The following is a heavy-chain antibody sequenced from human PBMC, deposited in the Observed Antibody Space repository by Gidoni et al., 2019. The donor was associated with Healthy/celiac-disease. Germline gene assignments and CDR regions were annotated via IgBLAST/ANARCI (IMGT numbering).Heavy chain of an antibody. Sequence: QVQLQESGPGRVKPSGTLSLTCAVSGGSISSSNWWSWVRQRPGKGLEWIGEIYHSGSTNYNPSLKSRVTISVDKSKHQFSLKLSSVTAADTAVYYCARGLLSGSYLSGYFDYWGQGTLVTVSS. D-gene: IGHD1-26*01. CDR2: IYHSGST. V-gene: IGHV4-4*02. CDR3: ARGLLSGSYLSGYFDY. CDR1: GGSISSSNW. J-gene: IGHJ4*02.